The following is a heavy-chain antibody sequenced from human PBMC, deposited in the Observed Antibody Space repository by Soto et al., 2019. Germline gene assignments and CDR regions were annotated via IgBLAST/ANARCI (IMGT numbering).Heavy chain of an antibody. D-gene: IGHD2-2*01. CDR3: ARDIVVVPAAMLGGWFDP. CDR2: IYYSGRT. V-gene: IGHV4-39*02. Sequence: QLQLQESGPGLVKPSETLSLTCTVSGGSISSSSYYWGWIRQPPGKGLEWIGSIYYSGRTYYNPSLKRRVTISVDTSKNQFSLKLSSVTAADTAVYYCARDIVVVPAAMLGGWFDPWGQGTLVTVSS. CDR1: GGSISSSSYY. J-gene: IGHJ5*02.